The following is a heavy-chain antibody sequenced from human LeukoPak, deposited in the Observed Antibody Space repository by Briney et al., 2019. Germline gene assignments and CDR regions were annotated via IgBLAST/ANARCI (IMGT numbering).Heavy chain of an antibody. CDR2: TWYDGSNK. J-gene: IGHJ4*02. CDR1: GFTFSSYG. V-gene: IGHV3-33*01. CDR3: ARDLFGSYYFDY. D-gene: IGHD3-10*01. Sequence: GGSLRLSCAASGFTFSSYGMHWVRQAPGKGLEWVAVTWYDGSNKYYADSEKGRFTISRDNSKNMLYLQTNNLRAEDTAVYYCARDLFGSYYFDYWGQGTLVTVSS.